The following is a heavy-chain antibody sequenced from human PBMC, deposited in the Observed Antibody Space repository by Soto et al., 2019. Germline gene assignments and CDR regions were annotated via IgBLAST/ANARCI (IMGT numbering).Heavy chain of an antibody. Sequence: ASVKVSCKASGYTFTSYDINWVRQATGQGLEWMGWMNPNSGNTGYAQKFQGRVTMTRNTSISTAYMELSSLRSEDTAVYYCARGGTINGVGSSWTWYYYYMDVWGKGTTVTVSS. CDR1: GYTFTSYD. V-gene: IGHV1-8*01. J-gene: IGHJ6*03. CDR2: MNPNSGNT. D-gene: IGHD6-13*01. CDR3: ARGGTINGVGSSWTWYYYYMDV.